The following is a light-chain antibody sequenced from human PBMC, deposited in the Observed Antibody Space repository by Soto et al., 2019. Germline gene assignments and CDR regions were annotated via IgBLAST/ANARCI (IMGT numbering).Light chain of an antibody. V-gene: IGLV1-51*01. CDR2: DNN. CDR1: SSNIGNNY. J-gene: IGLJ1*01. CDR3: GTWDSSLSAYV. Sequence: QSVLTQPPSVSAAPGQKVTISCSGSSSNIGNNYVSWYQQLPGTAPKLLIYDNNKRPSGIPDRFSASKSGTSATLGITGLQTGDEADYYCGTWDSSLSAYVFGTGTKLTVL.